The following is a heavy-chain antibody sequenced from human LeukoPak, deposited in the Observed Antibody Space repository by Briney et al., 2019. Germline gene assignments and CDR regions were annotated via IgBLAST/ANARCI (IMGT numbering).Heavy chain of an antibody. CDR2: IYYSEST. V-gene: IGHV4-59*08. CDR1: GGSISTNY. Sequence: SETLSLTCTVSGGSISTNYWGWIRQPPGKGLEWIGYIYYSESTTYDPSLKSRVTISVDTSKNQFSLTLTSVTAADTAVYYCARHTMVRGVILPARYWGQGTLVTVSS. J-gene: IGHJ4*02. CDR3: ARHTMVRGVILPARY. D-gene: IGHD3-10*01.